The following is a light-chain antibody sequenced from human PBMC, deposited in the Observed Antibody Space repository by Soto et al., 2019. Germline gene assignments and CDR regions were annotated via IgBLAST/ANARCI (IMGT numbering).Light chain of an antibody. CDR3: QQYNNRPLT. CDR2: GAS. J-gene: IGKJ4*01. CDR1: QSVSSN. Sequence: EIVMTQSPATLSVSPGERATLSCRASQSVSSNLAWYQQKPGQAPRLLIYGASTRATGIPARFSGSGSRTEFTLTISSLQSEDFAVYYCQQYNNRPLTFGGGTKVEIK. V-gene: IGKV3-15*01.